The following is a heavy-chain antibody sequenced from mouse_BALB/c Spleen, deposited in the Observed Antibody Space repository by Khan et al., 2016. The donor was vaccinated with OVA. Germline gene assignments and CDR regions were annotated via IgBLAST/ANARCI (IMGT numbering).Heavy chain of an antibody. Sequence: EVQLVETGGGLVKPGGSLKLSCAASGFTFSSFSMSWVRQTPEKRLEWVATISSGGDNTFYSDSVKGRFTISSDNAKNNLSVQMSSLRSEDTALYYCARSNYGTFAYWGQGTLVTVSA. CDR2: ISSGGDNT. V-gene: IGHV5-9*03. CDR3: ARSNYGTFAY. J-gene: IGHJ3*01. D-gene: IGHD2-1*01. CDR1: GFTFSSFS.